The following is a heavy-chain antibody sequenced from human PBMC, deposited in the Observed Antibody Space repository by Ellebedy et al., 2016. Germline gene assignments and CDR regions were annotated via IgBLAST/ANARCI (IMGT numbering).Heavy chain of an antibody. CDR1: GGSISSYY. Sequence: SETLSLXXTVSGGSISSYYWSWIRQPAGKGLEWIGRIYTSGSTNYNPSLKSRVTMSVDTSKNQFSLKLSSVTAADTAVYYCARVTMVRGVIRYFQHWGQGTLVTVSS. CDR3: ARVTMVRGVIRYFQH. V-gene: IGHV4-4*07. D-gene: IGHD3-10*01. J-gene: IGHJ1*01. CDR2: IYTSGST.